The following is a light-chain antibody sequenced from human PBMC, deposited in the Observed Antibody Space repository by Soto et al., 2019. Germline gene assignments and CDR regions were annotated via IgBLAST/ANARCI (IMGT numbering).Light chain of an antibody. J-gene: IGKJ1*01. V-gene: IGKV1-12*01. CDR2: AAS. CDR3: QQANGSPPWT. Sequence: DIQMTQSPSSVSASVGDRVSITCRASQGIRTWLAWYQQKPGKAPKLLIYAASSLQSGVPSRFSGSGSGTDFTLTISSLQPEDSATYYCQQANGSPPWTFGQGTRWIS. CDR1: QGIRTW.